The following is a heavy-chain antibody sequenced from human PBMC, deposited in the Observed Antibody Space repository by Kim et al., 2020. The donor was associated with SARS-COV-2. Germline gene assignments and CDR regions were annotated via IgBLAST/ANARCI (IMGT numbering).Heavy chain of an antibody. CDR3: AKGRQSLSWYYYNAFDY. CDR2: ISGSGGST. D-gene: IGHD6-13*01. J-gene: IGHJ4*02. V-gene: IGHV3-23*01. CDR1: GFTFSSYA. Sequence: GGSLRLSCAASGFTFSSYAMSWVRQAPGKGLEWVSAISGSGGSTYYADSVKGRFTISRDNSKNTLYLQMNSLRAEDTAVYYCAKGRQSLSWYYYNAFDYWGQGTLVTVSS.